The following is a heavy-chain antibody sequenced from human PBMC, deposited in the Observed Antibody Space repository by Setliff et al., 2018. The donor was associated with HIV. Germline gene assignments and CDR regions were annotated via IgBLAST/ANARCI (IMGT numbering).Heavy chain of an antibody. CDR2: VSDDGTKK. CDR1: GFTFSSYP. J-gene: IGHJ3*02. Sequence: GGSLRLSCAASGFTFSSYPIHWVHQAPGKGLEWVAVVSDDGTKKNYADSVKGRFTISRDNSKNTVYLQMKSLRVEDTCIYYCAREVITYNFWNGYWGGDAFDIWGQETKVTVS. CDR3: AREVITYNFWNGYWGGDAFDI. V-gene: IGHV3-30*04. D-gene: IGHD3-3*01.